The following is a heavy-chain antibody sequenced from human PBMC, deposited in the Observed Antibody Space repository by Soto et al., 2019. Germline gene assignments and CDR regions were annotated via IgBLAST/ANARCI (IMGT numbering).Heavy chain of an antibody. J-gene: IGHJ4*02. V-gene: IGHV2-5*02. CDR2: IYWDDDK. CDR3: AHRAGLQGNWNGGSFDF. CDR1: GFSLSTSGVG. D-gene: IGHD1-1*01. Sequence: QITLKESGPPRVTPTQTLTLTCTFSGFSLSTSGVGVGWIRQPPGKALERLALIYWDDDKRYSPSLKSRLTITKDTSKNLVVLTLANVDPVDTATYYCAHRAGLQGNWNGGSFDFWGQGALVTVSS.